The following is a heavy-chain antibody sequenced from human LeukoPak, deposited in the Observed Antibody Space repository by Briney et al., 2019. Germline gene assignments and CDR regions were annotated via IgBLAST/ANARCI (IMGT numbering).Heavy chain of an antibody. V-gene: IGHV3-7*05. CDR2: IKQDGSEK. CDR3: ARRSDYCSSTSCSNYYYYGLDV. D-gene: IGHD2-2*01. CDR1: GFTFSSYW. J-gene: IGHJ6*02. Sequence: GGSLRLSCAASGFTFSSYWMSWVRQAPGKGLEWVANIKQDGSEKYYVDSVKGRFTISRDNAKNSLYLQMNSLRAEDTAVYYCARRSDYCSSTSCSNYYYYGLDVWGQGTTVTVSS.